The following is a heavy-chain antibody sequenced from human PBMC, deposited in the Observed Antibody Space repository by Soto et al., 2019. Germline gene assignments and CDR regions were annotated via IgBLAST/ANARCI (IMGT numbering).Heavy chain of an antibody. V-gene: IGHV1-69*06. D-gene: IGHD3-3*01. CDR1: GGTLSSFINYP. Sequence: QMQLVQSGAEVKKPGSSVKVSCKASGGTLSSFINYPINWVRQAPGQGLEWMGGIVPNVGTVNYAQKFQGRVTITADKSTGTAYMEVSCLRSEDTALYYCARRDTSGFLRYFDNWGQGTLVTVSS. J-gene: IGHJ4*02. CDR3: ARRDTSGFLRYFDN. CDR2: IVPNVGTV.